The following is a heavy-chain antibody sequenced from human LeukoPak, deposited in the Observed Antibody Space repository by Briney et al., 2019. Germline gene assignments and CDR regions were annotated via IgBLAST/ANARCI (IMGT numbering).Heavy chain of an antibody. CDR2: ASYYGNT. CDR3: ARDKAQTGTSEFDS. CDR1: GGSISYQY. J-gene: IGHJ4*02. V-gene: IGHV4-59*11. D-gene: IGHD1-7*01. Sequence: SEALSVTCTVSGGSISYQYWNWIRQPPAKELEWIGEASYYGNTNYNPSRKGRVTISLEPSNDQFSLRLSSATAADTAVYFCARDKAQTGTSEFDSWDQGTLVTVSS.